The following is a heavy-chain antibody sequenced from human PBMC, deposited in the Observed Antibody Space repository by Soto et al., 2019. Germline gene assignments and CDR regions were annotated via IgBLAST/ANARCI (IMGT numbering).Heavy chain of an antibody. V-gene: IGHV4-34*01. CDR1: GGSFSGYY. Sequence: SETLSLTCAVYGGSFSGYYWSWIRQPPGKGLEWIGEINHSGSTNYNPSLKSRVTISVDTSKNQFSLKLSSVTAADTAVYYCARSLPKDTDVHWFHPWGQGTLLTVS. D-gene: IGHD5-18*01. CDR3: ARSLPKDTDVHWFHP. J-gene: IGHJ5*02. CDR2: INHSGST.